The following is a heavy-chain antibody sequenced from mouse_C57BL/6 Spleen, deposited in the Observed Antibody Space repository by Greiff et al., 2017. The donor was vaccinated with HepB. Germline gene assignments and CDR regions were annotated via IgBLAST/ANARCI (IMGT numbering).Heavy chain of an antibody. D-gene: IGHD2-2*01. Sequence: VQLKESGAELVKPGASVKLSCTASGFNIKDYYMHWVKQRTEQGLEWIGRIDPEDGETKYAPNFQGKATITADTSSNTAYLQLSSLTSEDTAGYYCARRFYYGYDAWFAYWGQGTLVTVSA. V-gene: IGHV14-2*01. CDR2: IDPEDGET. CDR3: ARRFYYGYDAWFAY. J-gene: IGHJ3*01. CDR1: GFNIKDYY.